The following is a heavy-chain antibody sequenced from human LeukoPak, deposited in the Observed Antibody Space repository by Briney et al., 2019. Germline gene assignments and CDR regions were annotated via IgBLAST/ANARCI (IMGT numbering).Heavy chain of an antibody. Sequence: GGTLRLSCAASVFTFTTYDMRWVRQAPGKGLEWVSVIGGSGGSTYYADSVKGRFTISRDNSKNTLYLQMNSLRAEDTAVYYCAKGNVDTAIPFWGQGTLVTVSS. CDR1: VFTFTTYD. J-gene: IGHJ4*02. CDR2: IGGSGGST. D-gene: IGHD5-18*01. CDR3: AKGNVDTAIPF. V-gene: IGHV3-23*01.